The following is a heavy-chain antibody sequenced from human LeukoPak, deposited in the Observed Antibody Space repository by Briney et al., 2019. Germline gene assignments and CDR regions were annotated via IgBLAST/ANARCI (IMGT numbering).Heavy chain of an antibody. Sequence: GGSLRLSCAASGFTFSTFAMSWVRQAPGKGLEWVSAISGSGGGTYYADSVKGRFTISGDNSKNTLYLQMNSLRAEDTAVYYCAKGGQGIVPYWGQGTLVTVSS. CDR1: GFTFSTFA. CDR3: AKGGQGIVPY. CDR2: ISGSGGGT. J-gene: IGHJ4*02. D-gene: IGHD1-26*01. V-gene: IGHV3-23*01.